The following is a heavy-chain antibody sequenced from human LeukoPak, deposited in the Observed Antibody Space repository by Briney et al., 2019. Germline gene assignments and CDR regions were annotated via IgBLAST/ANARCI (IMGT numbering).Heavy chain of an antibody. J-gene: IGHJ4*02. V-gene: IGHV5-51*01. D-gene: IGHD7-27*01. Sequence: GESLQISCKGSGYSFTSYWIGWVRQMPGKGLEWMGIIFPGDSDTRHSPSFQGQVTISADKSISTAYLQWSSLKASDTAMYYCARTLNWDLDYWGQGTLVTVSS. CDR2: IFPGDSDT. CDR1: GYSFTSYW. CDR3: ARTLNWDLDY.